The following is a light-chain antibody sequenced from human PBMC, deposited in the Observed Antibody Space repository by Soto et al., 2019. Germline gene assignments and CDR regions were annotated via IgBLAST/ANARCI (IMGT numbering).Light chain of an antibody. CDR1: SGHSSYI. J-gene: IGLJ3*02. Sequence: QPVLTQSSSASASLGSSVKLTCTLSSGHSSYIIAWHQQQAGKAPRYLMKVEGSGTYNKGSGVPDRFSGSSSGADRHLIISSLQSEDEADYYCETWDSNTWVFGGGTKLTVL. CDR2: VEGSGTY. V-gene: IGLV4-60*03. CDR3: ETWDSNTWV.